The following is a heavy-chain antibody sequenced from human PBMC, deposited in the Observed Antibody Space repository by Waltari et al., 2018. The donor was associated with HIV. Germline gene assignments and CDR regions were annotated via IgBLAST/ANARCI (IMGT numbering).Heavy chain of an antibody. V-gene: IGHV3-21*01. Sequence: EVRLLASGGGLVRPGGSMSLSCAASGFRFSDYNMNWVRQGPGKGLEWVASIGSLQNFIHYADSVKGRFTVSRDNAKNSLYLQMNSLTAEDTAVYYCARGPSSGWSWFDPWGQGTLVTVSS. D-gene: IGHD6-19*01. CDR3: ARGPSSGWSWFDP. CDR1: GFRFSDYN. J-gene: IGHJ5*02. CDR2: IGSLQNFI.